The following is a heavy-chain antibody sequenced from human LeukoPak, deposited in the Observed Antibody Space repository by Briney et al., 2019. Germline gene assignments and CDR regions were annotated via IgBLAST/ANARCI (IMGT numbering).Heavy chain of an antibody. CDR3: ARADCSGGSCYYGHAFDI. CDR1: GGSISSGGYS. Sequence: SQTLSLTCAVSGGSISSGGYSWSWIRQPPGQGLEWIGYIYHSGSTYYNPSLKSRVTISVDRSKNQFSLKLSSVTAADTAVYYCARADCSGGSCYYGHAFDIWGQGTMVTVSS. CDR2: IYHSGST. V-gene: IGHV4-30-2*01. J-gene: IGHJ3*02. D-gene: IGHD2-15*01.